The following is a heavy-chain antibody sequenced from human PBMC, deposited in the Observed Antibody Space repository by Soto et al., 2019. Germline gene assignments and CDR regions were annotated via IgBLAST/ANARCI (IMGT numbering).Heavy chain of an antibody. CDR2: VSYTGNT. CDR1: GGSIGSGGYW. V-gene: IGHV4-31*03. CDR3: ARGTLV. J-gene: IGHJ4*02. D-gene: IGHD2-2*01. Sequence: QVQLQESGPGLMQPSQTLSLTCTVSGGSIGSGGYWWSWIRQHPGRGLECIGFVSYTGNTQYNPSLKTRVNLSVHTSTKQFSLKLSSVTAAATAVYYCARGTLVWGQGTLVTVSS.